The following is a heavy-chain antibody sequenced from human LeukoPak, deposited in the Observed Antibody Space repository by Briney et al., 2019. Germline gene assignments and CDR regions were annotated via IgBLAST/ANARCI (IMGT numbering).Heavy chain of an antibody. CDR1: GYTFTDYY. D-gene: IGHD5-24*01. V-gene: IGHV1-2*02. Sequence: ASVKVSCKASGYTFTDYYVHWVRRAPGQGLEWMGWINPNSGGTNYAQKFQGRVTITRDTSISTAYMELTSLRSDDTAVFYCASVVAWLQFSGSAFDMWGQGEMVTVSS. CDR2: INPNSGGT. J-gene: IGHJ3*02. CDR3: ASVVAWLQFSGSAFDM.